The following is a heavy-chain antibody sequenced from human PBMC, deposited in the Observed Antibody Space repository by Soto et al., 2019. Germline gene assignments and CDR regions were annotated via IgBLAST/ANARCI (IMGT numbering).Heavy chain of an antibody. Sequence: PGGSLILSFAASEFTFSNYWFHLVRQTPGKGLMWVSRINGDGSNTFYADSVKGRFTISRDNAKKTLYLQMNSLRAEDRVLYCGARGDRWGMDVGGQGTTVTVS. V-gene: IGHV3-74*01. J-gene: IGHJ6*02. CDR1: EFTFSNYW. CDR3: ARGDRWGMDV. D-gene: IGHD2-15*01. CDR2: INGDGSNT.